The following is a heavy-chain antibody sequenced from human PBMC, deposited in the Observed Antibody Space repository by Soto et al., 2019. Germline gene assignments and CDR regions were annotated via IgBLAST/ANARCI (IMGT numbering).Heavy chain of an antibody. CDR1: GGSFSGYY. J-gene: IGHJ4*02. V-gene: IGHV4-34*01. Sequence: SETLSLTCAVHGGSFSGYYWSWIRQPPGKGLEWIGEINHSGSTNYNPSLKSRVTISVDTSKNQFSLKLSSVTAADTAVYYCARVHYGSGSYYQLDYWGQGTLVTVSS. D-gene: IGHD3-10*01. CDR2: INHSGST. CDR3: ARVHYGSGSYYQLDY.